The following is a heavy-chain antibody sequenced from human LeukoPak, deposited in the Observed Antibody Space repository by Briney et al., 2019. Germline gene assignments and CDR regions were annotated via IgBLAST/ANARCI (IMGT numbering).Heavy chain of an antibody. CDR2: INTNTGNP. Sequence: GASVKVSCKASGYTFTSYGISWVRQAPGQGLEWMGWINTNTGNPTYAQGFTGRFVFSLDTSVSTAYLQISSLKAEDTAVYYCARVEMATTPSFDYWGQGTLVTVSS. J-gene: IGHJ4*02. D-gene: IGHD5-24*01. V-gene: IGHV7-4-1*02. CDR1: GYTFTSYG. CDR3: ARVEMATTPSFDY.